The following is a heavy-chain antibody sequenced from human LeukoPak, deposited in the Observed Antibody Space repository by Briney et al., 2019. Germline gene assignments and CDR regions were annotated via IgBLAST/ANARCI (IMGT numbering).Heavy chain of an antibody. J-gene: IGHJ6*02. CDR1: GGSISSGDYY. D-gene: IGHD3-3*01. CDR2: IYYSGST. Sequence: PSETLSLTCTVSGGSISSGDYYWSWIRQPPGKGLEWIGYIYYSGSTYYNPSLKSRVTISVDTSKNQFSPKLSSVTAADTAVYYCAREPPGGYDFWSGYYTRLNYYYGMDVWGQGTTVTVSS. CDR3: AREPPGGYDFWSGYYTRLNYYYGMDV. V-gene: IGHV4-30-4*01.